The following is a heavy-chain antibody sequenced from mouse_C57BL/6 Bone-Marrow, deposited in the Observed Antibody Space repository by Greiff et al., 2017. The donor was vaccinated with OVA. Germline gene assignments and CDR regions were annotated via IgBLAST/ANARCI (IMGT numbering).Heavy chain of an antibody. Sequence: QVQLQQSGAELVKPGASVKLSCKASGYTFTSYWMQWVKQRPGQGLEWIGEIDPSDSYTNYNPKFKGKATLTVDTSSSTAYMQLSSLTSEDSAVYYCARGRLRLFAYWGQGTLVTVSA. V-gene: IGHV1-50*01. J-gene: IGHJ3*01. CDR1: GYTFTSYW. CDR2: IDPSDSYT. CDR3: ARGRLRLFAY. D-gene: IGHD2-4*01.